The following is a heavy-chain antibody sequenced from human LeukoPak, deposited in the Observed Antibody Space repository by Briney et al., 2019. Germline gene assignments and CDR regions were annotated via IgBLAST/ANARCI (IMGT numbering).Heavy chain of an antibody. CDR2: ISGSGGST. V-gene: IGHV3-23*01. D-gene: IGHD1-26*01. J-gene: IGHJ4*02. CDR3: AKDRSAARVGATPTYYFDY. CDR1: GITFSSYA. Sequence: PGGSLRLSCAASGITFSSYAMNWVRQAPGKGLEWVSCISGSGGSTYYADSVKGRFTISRDNSKNTPYLQMNSLRAEDTAVYYCAKDRSAARVGATPTYYFDYWGQGTLVTVSS.